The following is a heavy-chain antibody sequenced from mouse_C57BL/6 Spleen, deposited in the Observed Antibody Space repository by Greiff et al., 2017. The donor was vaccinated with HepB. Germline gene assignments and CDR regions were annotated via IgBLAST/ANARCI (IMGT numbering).Heavy chain of an antibody. J-gene: IGHJ2*01. D-gene: IGHD2-4*01. Sequence: EVQRVEPGAELVRPGASVKLSCTASGFNIKDDYMHWVKQRPEQGLEWIGWIDPENGDTEYASKFQGKATITADTSSNTAYLQLSSLTSEDTAVYYCTTLRLRRGDFDYWGQGTTLTVSS. V-gene: IGHV14-4*01. CDR2: IDPENGDT. CDR1: GFNIKDDY. CDR3: TTLRLRRGDFDY.